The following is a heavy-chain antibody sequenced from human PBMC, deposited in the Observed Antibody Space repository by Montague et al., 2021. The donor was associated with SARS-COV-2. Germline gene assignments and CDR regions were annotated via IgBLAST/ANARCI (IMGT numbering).Heavy chain of an antibody. Sequence: SLRLSCAASGFTFSSYAMSWVRQAPGKGLEWVSAISGSGGSTYYXXSLKGRFTISRDNSKNTLYLQMNSLRAEDTAVYYCAKAVRYCSSTSCYDYYYYYGMDVWGQGTTVTVSS. CDR3: AKAVRYCSSTSCYDYYYYYGMDV. CDR1: GFTFSSYA. CDR2: ISGSGGST. V-gene: IGHV3-23*01. J-gene: IGHJ6*02. D-gene: IGHD2-2*01.